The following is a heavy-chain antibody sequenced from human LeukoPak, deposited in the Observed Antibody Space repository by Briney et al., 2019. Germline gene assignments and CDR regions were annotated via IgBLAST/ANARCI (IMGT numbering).Heavy chain of an antibody. CDR3: AKDRGSGTYYLIPDY. Sequence: GGSLRLSCAASGFTFSSYSMQWVRQTPGKGLEWVGIMSNSGENTFYGEAVKGRFTISRDSSKNILYLQMNALTTEDTAVYYCAKDRGSGTYYLIPDYWGQGTLVIVSS. CDR2: MSNSGENT. CDR1: GFTFSSYS. J-gene: IGHJ4*02. D-gene: IGHD3-10*01. V-gene: IGHV3-30*18.